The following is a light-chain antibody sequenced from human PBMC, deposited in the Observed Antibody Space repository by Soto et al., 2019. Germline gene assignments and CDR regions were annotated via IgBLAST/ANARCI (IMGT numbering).Light chain of an antibody. CDR2: DVS. CDR3: CSYAGSYSRYV. J-gene: IGLJ1*01. V-gene: IGLV2-11*01. Sequence: QSVLTQPRSVSGSPGQSVTISCTAASSDVGTYNYVSWYQQHPGKAPKVMIYDVSKRPSGVPDRFSGSKSGNTASLTISGLQAEDEADYYCCSYAGSYSRYVFGTGTKVTVL. CDR1: SSDVGTYNY.